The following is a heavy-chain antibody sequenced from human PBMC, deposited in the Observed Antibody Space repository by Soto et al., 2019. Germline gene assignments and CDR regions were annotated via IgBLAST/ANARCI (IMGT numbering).Heavy chain of an antibody. CDR3: ASVNGNNWKNPFDY. CDR1: GGTFSSYA. V-gene: IGHV1-69*13. Sequence: SVKVSCKASGGTFSSYAISWVRQAPGQGLEWMGGIIPIFGTANYAQKFQGRVTITADESTSTAYMELSSLRSEDTAVYYCASVNGNNWKNPFDYWGQGTLVTVSS. CDR2: IIPIFGTA. D-gene: IGHD1-20*01. J-gene: IGHJ4*02.